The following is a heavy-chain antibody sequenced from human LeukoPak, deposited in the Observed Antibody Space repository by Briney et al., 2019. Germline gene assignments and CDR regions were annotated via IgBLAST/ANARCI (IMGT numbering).Heavy chain of an antibody. CDR2: VHYSGNT. CDR1: GVSISRYY. J-gene: IGHJ4*02. V-gene: IGHV4-59*08. CDR3: ARHDYNWKTFDY. Sequence: PSETLSLTCTVSGVSISRYYWSWVRQPPGKGLEWIGSVHYSGNTNYNPSLKSRVTISLDTSKNQFSLKLSYVTAADTAVYYCARHDYNWKTFDYWGRGTLVTVSS. D-gene: IGHD1-1*01.